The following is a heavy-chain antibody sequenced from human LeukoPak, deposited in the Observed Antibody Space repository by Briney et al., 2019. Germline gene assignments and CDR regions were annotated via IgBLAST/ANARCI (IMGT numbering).Heavy chain of an antibody. V-gene: IGHV3-9*01. D-gene: IGHD6-13*01. J-gene: IGHJ4*02. Sequence: GRSLRLSCAASGFTFDDYAMPWVRQAPGKGLEWVSGISWNSGSIGYADSVKGRFTISRDNAKNSLYLQMNGLRAEDTALYYCAKAAAQANYFDYWGQGTLVTVSS. CDR1: GFTFDDYA. CDR2: ISWNSGSI. CDR3: AKAAAQANYFDY.